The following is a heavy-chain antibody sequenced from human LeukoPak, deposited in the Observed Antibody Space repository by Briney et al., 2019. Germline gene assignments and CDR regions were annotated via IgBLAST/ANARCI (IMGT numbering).Heavy chain of an antibody. CDR3: AKAPIAVAVRDYFDY. V-gene: IGHV3-23*01. CDR2: ISGSGGST. J-gene: IGHJ4*02. CDR1: GFTFSSYA. D-gene: IGHD6-19*01. Sequence: GGSLRLSCAASGFTFSSYAMSWVRQAPGRGLEWVSAISGSGGSTYYADSVKGRFTISRDNSKNTLYLQMNSLRAEDTAVYYCAKAPIAVAVRDYFDYWGQGTLVTVSS.